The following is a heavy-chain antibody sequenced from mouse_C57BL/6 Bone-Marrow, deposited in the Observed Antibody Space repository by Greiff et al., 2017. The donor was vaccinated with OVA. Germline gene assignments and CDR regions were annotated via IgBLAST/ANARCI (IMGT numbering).Heavy chain of an antibody. J-gene: IGHJ1*03. CDR1: GYTFTSYW. CDR3: ARDYYGSGWYFDV. D-gene: IGHD1-1*01. CDR2: IDPNSGGT. V-gene: IGHV1-72*01. Sequence: VQLQQPGAELVKPGASVKLSCKASGYTFTSYWMNWVKQRPGRGLEWIGRIDPNSGGTKYNEKFKSKATLTVDKHSSTASMQLSSLTSADSAVSYCARDYYGSGWYFDVWGTGTTVTVSS.